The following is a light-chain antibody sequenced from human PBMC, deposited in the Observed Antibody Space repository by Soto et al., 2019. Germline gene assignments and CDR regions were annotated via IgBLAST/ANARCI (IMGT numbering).Light chain of an antibody. V-gene: IGLV2-8*01. CDR2: DVN. CDR1: SSDVGGYNY. Sequence: QSVLTQPPSASGSPGQLVTISCTGTSSDVGGYNYVSWYQQHPGKAPKVMIYDVNKRPSGVPDRFSGSKSGNTASLTVSGLQAEDEGDYYCSSHAGGQNVVFGGGTKLTVL. CDR3: SSHAGGQNVV. J-gene: IGLJ2*01.